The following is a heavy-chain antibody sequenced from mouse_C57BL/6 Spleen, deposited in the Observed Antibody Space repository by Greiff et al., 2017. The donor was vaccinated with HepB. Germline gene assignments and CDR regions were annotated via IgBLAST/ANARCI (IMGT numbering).Heavy chain of an antibody. Sequence: EVKLQESGAELVRPGASVKLSCTASGFNIKDYYMHWVKQRPEQGLEWIGRIDPEDGDTEYAPKFQGKATMTADTSSNTAYLQLSSLTSEDTAVYYCTTGGGITTVVAPDWGQGTLVTVSA. CDR2: IDPEDGDT. CDR3: TTGGGITTVVAPD. V-gene: IGHV14-1*01. D-gene: IGHD1-1*01. J-gene: IGHJ3*01. CDR1: GFNIKDYY.